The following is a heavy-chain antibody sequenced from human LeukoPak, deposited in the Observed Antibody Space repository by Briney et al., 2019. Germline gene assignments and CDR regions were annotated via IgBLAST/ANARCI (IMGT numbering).Heavy chain of an antibody. CDR1: GGSFSGYY. D-gene: IGHD3-3*01. Sequence: SETLSLTCAVYGGSFSGYYWSWIRQPPGKGLEWIGEINHSGSTNYNPSLKSRVTISVDTSRNQFSLKLSSVTAADTAVYYCARGRRFSDYWGQGTLVTVSS. V-gene: IGHV4-34*01. J-gene: IGHJ4*02. CDR2: INHSGST. CDR3: ARGRRFSDY.